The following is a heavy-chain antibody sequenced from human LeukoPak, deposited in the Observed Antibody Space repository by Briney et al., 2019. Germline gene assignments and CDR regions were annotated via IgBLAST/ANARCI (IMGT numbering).Heavy chain of an antibody. Sequence: GASVKVSCKASGYTFTSYDINWVRQATGQGLEWMGWMNPHSGNTGYAQKFQGRGTMTRDTSISTAYMELSRLRSEDTAVYYCARGAAMVRGVINDYWGQGTLVTVSS. J-gene: IGHJ4*02. D-gene: IGHD3-10*01. CDR3: ARGAAMVRGVINDY. V-gene: IGHV1-8*01. CDR1: GYTFTSYD. CDR2: MNPHSGNT.